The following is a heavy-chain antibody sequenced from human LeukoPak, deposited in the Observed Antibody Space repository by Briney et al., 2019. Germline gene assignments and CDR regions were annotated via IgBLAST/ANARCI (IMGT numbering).Heavy chain of an antibody. Sequence: SETLSLTCTVSGDSISTSNSYWGWIRQPPGKGLEWIGSIYYSGNTYYNASLKSRVTISVDTSKNQFSLKLSSVTAADTAVYYCARTAKYSSGWHAYYYYMDVWGKGTTVTISS. D-gene: IGHD6-19*01. J-gene: IGHJ6*03. V-gene: IGHV4-39*07. CDR3: ARTAKYSSGWHAYYYYMDV. CDR1: GDSISTSNSY. CDR2: IYYSGNT.